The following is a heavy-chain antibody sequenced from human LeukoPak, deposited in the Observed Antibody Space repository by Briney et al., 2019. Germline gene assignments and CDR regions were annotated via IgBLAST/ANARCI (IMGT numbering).Heavy chain of an antibody. CDR3: ARVKLWFGELFSDY. Sequence: ASVKVSCKASGYTFTSYAMNWVRQAPGQGLEWMGRINPNSGGTNYAQKFQGRVTMTRDTSISTAYMELSRLRSDDTAVYYCARVKLWFGELFSDYWGQGTLVTVSS. CDR2: INPNSGGT. CDR1: GYTFTSYA. D-gene: IGHD3-10*01. J-gene: IGHJ4*02. V-gene: IGHV1-2*06.